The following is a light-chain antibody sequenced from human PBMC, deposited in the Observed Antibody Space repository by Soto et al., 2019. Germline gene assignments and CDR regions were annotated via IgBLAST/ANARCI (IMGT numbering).Light chain of an antibody. Sequence: EIVLTQTPATLSMSPGERATLSCRASHSVRTYVAWYQQKPGQAPRLLIYDTSNRATGIPARFSGSGSGTDFTLTISRLEPEDIAVYYCQHRADWPRFTFGGGTKVEIK. CDR2: DTS. CDR1: HSVRTY. CDR3: QHRADWPRFT. V-gene: IGKV3-11*01. J-gene: IGKJ4*01.